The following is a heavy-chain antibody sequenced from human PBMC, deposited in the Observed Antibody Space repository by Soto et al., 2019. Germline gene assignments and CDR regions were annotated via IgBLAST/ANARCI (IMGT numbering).Heavy chain of an antibody. CDR2: IIPIFGTA. Sequence: SVKVSCKASGGTFSSYAISWVRQAPGQGLEWMGGIIPIFGTANYAQKFQGRVTITADKSTSTAYMELSSLRSEDTAVYYCASRSSSGYYYFDYWGQGTLVTVSS. CDR3: ASRSSSGYYYFDY. CDR1: GGTFSSYA. J-gene: IGHJ4*02. V-gene: IGHV1-69*06. D-gene: IGHD3-22*01.